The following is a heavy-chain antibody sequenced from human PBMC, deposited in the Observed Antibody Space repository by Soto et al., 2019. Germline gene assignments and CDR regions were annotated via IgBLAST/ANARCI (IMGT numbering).Heavy chain of an antibody. CDR3: AKDRGYCTNGVCPFWDY. J-gene: IGHJ4*02. CDR2: ISGSGGST. Sequence: PGGSLRLSCAASGFTFSSYAMSWVRQAPGKGLEWVSAISGSGGSTYYADSVKGRFTISRDNSKNTLYLQMNSLRAEDTAVYYCAKDRGYCTNGVCPFWDYWGQGTLVTVSS. V-gene: IGHV3-23*01. CDR1: GFTFSSYA. D-gene: IGHD2-8*01.